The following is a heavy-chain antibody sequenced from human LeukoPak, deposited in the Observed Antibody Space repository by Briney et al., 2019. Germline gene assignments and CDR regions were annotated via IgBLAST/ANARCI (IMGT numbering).Heavy chain of an antibody. D-gene: IGHD1-26*01. J-gene: IGHJ4*02. CDR3: ARVVDVEYSGSYYLDY. CDR1: GGTFSSYA. CDR2: IIPIFGTA. V-gene: IGHV1-69*13. Sequence: SVKVSCKASGGTFSSYAISWVRQAPGHGLEWMGGIIPIFGTANYAQKVQGRVTITADESTSTAYMELSSLRSEDTAVYYCARVVDVEYSGSYYLDYWGQGTLVTVSS.